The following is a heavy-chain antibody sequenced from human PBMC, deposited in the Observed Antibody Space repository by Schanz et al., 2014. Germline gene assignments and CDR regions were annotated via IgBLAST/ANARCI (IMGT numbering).Heavy chain of an antibody. Sequence: EVQLVESGGGLIQPGGSLRLSCAVFGFTVSSNYMTWVRQAPGKGLEWVSYISSSSSTIYYADSVKGRFTISRDNAKNSLYLQMNSLRAEDTGVYYCARGREVVAKIFDVWGQGTMVTVSS. J-gene: IGHJ3*01. V-gene: IGHV3-48*01. CDR3: ARGREVVAKIFDV. CDR1: GFTVSSNY. D-gene: IGHD3-22*01. CDR2: ISSSSSTI.